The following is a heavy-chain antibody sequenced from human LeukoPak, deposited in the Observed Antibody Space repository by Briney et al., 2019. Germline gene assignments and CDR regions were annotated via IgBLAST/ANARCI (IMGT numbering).Heavy chain of an antibody. CDR1: GFPFRNVW. J-gene: IGHJ5*02. D-gene: IGHD3-22*01. V-gene: IGHV3-15*01. Sequence: PGGSLRLSCAASGFPFRNVWMSWVRQAPGKGLEWVGRIKSKSHGETTDYAAPVKGRFTISRDDSQNTLYLQMNSLKTEDTAAYYCSGVSGGESSGYPLDPWGQGTLVTVSS. CDR3: SGVSGGESSGYPLDP. CDR2: IKSKSHGETT.